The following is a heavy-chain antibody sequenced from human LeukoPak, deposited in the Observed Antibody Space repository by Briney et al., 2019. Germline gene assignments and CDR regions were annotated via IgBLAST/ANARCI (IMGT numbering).Heavy chain of an antibody. V-gene: IGHV5-51*01. CDR1: GYRFTTYW. J-gene: IGHJ3*02. CDR2: IYPSDSDT. D-gene: IGHD4-23*01. CDR3: ARLDNTLTKVDRELDI. Sequence: GESLKISCKGSGYRFTTYWIAWVRQMPGKGLEWMGVIYPSDSDTRYGPSFEGQVTISADKSISTAYLQWSSLKASDTAMYFCARLDNTLTKVDRELDIWGQGTMVTVFS.